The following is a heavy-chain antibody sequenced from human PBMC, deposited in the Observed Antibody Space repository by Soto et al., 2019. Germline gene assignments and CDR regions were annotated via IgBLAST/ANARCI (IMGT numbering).Heavy chain of an antibody. D-gene: IGHD3-22*01. CDR3: AGFLRITMIPFDY. J-gene: IGHJ4*02. CDR2: IIPIFGTP. CDR1: GGTSSNYV. V-gene: IGHV1-69*13. Sequence: SLKVSCKASGGTSSNYVISWVRQAPGQGLEWMGGIIPIFGTPTYAQKFQGRVTITADDSTSTAYMELSSLRSEDIDVYYCAGFLRITMIPFDYWGQGTLVTVSS.